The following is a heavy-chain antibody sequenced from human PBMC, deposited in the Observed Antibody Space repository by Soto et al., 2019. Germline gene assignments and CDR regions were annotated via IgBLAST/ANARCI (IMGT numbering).Heavy chain of an antibody. CDR3: ATGRPYYDFWSGYYY. CDR2: ISYDGSNK. J-gene: IGHJ4*02. CDR1: GFTFSSDC. V-gene: IGHV3-30*03. Sequence: GVSLRLSCAAPGFTFSSDCMHWVRQAPGKGLEWVAVISYDGSNKYYADSVKGRFTISRDNSKNTLYLQMNSLRAEDTAVYYCATGRPYYDFWSGYYYWGQGTLVTVSS. D-gene: IGHD3-3*01.